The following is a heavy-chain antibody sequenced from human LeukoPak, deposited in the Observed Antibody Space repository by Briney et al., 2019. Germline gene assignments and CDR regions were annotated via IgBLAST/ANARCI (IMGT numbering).Heavy chain of an antibody. D-gene: IGHD6-13*01. V-gene: IGHV4-31*03. CDR3: GGGIAAAGSFDY. J-gene: IGHJ4*02. CDR1: GGSISSGGYY. CDR2: IYYSGST. Sequence: SETLSLTCTVSGGSISSGGYYWSWIRQHPGKGLEWIGYIYYSGSTYYNPSLKSRVTISADTSKNQFSLKLSSVTAADTAVYYCGGGIAAAGSFDYWGQGTLVTVSS.